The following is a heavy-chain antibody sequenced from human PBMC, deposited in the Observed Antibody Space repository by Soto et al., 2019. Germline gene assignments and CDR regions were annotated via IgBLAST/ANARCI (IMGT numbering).Heavy chain of an antibody. J-gene: IGHJ4*02. Sequence: GGSLRLSCAASGFTFSNYWMTWVRQAPGEGLEWVSYISSSGSTIYYADSVKGRFTISRDNAKNSLYLQMNSLRAEDTAVYYCARPSTYYYDSSGSPTVDYFDYWGQGTLVTVSS. CDR2: ISSSGSTI. V-gene: IGHV3-11*01. CDR1: GFTFSNYW. CDR3: ARPSTYYYDSSGSPTVDYFDY. D-gene: IGHD3-22*01.